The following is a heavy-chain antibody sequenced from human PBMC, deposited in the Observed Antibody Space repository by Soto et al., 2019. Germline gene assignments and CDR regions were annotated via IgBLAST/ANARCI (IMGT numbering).Heavy chain of an antibody. V-gene: IGHV4-59*08. CDR3: ARQGFGALHGLVAL. CDR2: VHYSWGS. CDR1: GGSISSYH. Sequence: PSETLSLTCTVSGGSISSYHWSWIRQSPGKGLEWIGYVHYSWGSNYNPSLKSRVAISLDTSKSQFSLKLTSVTATDTAVYYCARQGFGALHGLVALWAQGTTVTVS. J-gene: IGHJ6*02. D-gene: IGHD3-10*01.